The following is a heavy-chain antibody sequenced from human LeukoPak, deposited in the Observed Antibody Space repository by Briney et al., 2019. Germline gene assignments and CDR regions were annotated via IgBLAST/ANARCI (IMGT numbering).Heavy chain of an antibody. Sequence: SVKVSCKVSGGTFSSYPISWVRQAPGQGLEWMGEIIPIFGTANYAQKFQGRVTITTDESTSTAYMELSSLRSEDTAMYYCARHGGISIFGVAQPGGAFDIWGQGTMVTVSS. D-gene: IGHD3-3*01. CDR2: IIPIFGTA. CDR1: GGTFSSYP. J-gene: IGHJ3*02. CDR3: ARHGGISIFGVAQPGGAFDI. V-gene: IGHV1-69*05.